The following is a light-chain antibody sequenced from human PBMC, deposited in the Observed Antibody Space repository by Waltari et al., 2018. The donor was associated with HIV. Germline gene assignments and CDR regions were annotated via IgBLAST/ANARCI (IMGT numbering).Light chain of an antibody. CDR3: QQRSNWSFT. J-gene: IGKJ1*01. CDR2: DAS. V-gene: IGKV3-11*01. Sequence: EIVLTQSLATLSLSPGERATISCRASQSVSSYLAWYQQKPGQAPRLLIYDASNRATGIPARFSGSGSGTDFTLTISSLEPEDFAVYYCQQRSNWSFTFGQGTKVEIK. CDR1: QSVSSY.